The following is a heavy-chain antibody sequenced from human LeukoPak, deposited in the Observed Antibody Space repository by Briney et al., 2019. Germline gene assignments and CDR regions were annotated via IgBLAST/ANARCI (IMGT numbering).Heavy chain of an antibody. J-gene: IGHJ3*01. CDR2: ISSGSTYM. CDR1: GFTFSSYS. CDR3: VRVYSSSSGKNAFDA. V-gene: IGHV3-21*06. Sequence: GGSLRLSRAASGFTFSSYSMNWVRQAPGKGLEWVSSISSGSTYMYYADSVKGRFTISRDNAQNSVFLQMNSLRAEDTAVYYCVRVYSSSSGKNAFDAWGQGTMVTVSS. D-gene: IGHD6-6*01.